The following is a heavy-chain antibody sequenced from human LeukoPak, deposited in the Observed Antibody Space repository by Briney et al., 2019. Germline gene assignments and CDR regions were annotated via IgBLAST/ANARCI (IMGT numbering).Heavy chain of an antibody. D-gene: IGHD2-2*02. CDR2: INHSGST. CDR1: GGSFSGYY. Sequence: KSSETLSLTCAVYGGSFSGYYWSWIRQPPGKGLEWIGEINHSGSTNYNPSLKSRVTISVDTSKNQFSLKLSSVTAADTAVYYCARRGYCSSTSCYTGYGMDVWGQGTTVTVSS. V-gene: IGHV4-34*01. J-gene: IGHJ6*02. CDR3: ARRGYCSSTSCYTGYGMDV.